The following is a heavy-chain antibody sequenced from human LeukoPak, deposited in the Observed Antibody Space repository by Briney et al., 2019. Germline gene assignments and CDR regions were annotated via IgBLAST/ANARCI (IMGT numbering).Heavy chain of an antibody. Sequence: ASVKVSCXASGYTFTSYDINWVRQATGQGLEWMGWMNPNSGNTGYAQNFQGRVTMTRNTSTSTAYMELSSLRSEDTAVYYCARGGVAAAGKYYFDYWGQGTLVTVSS. J-gene: IGHJ4*02. CDR2: MNPNSGNT. V-gene: IGHV1-8*01. CDR1: GYTFTSYD. CDR3: ARGGVAAAGKYYFDY. D-gene: IGHD6-13*01.